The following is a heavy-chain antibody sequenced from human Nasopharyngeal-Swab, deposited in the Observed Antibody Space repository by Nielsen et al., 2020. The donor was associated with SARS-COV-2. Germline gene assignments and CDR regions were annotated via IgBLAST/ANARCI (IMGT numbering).Heavy chain of an antibody. CDR3: ARGTVFGVANGMDV. D-gene: IGHD3-3*01. CDR2: IGRYGTDI. Sequence: VRQAPGKGLEWVSSIGRYGTDIFHADSVKGRFSVFRDAANKSIYLQMRSLRAGDTAVYYCARGTVFGVANGMDVWGQGTTVTVSS. J-gene: IGHJ6*02. V-gene: IGHV3-21*01.